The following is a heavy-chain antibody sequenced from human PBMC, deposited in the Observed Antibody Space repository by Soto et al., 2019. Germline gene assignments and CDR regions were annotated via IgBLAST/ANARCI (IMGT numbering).Heavy chain of an antibody. D-gene: IGHD2-15*01. V-gene: IGHV1-69*13. CDR3: AREDCSGGSCYGY. J-gene: IGHJ4*02. CDR2: IIPIFGTA. Sequence: SVKVSCKASGGTFSSYAISWVRQAPGQGLEWMGGIIPIFGTANYAQRFQGRVTITADESTSTAYMELSSLRSEDTAVYYCAREDCSGGSCYGYWGQGTLVTVSS. CDR1: GGTFSSYA.